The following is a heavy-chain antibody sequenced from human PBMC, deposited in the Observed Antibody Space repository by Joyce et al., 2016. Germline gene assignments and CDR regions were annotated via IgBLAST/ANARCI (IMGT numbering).Heavy chain of an antibody. D-gene: IGHD6-13*01. Sequence: QVQLVESGGGVVQPGRSLRLSCAASGFTFSNHAMHWVRQAPGKGLEWVALISYDGSNQYYADSVKGRFTVSRDSSKNTLFLQMNSLRGEDTAIYYCAKDPRRGVVAAGTFDYWGQGTLVTVSS. J-gene: IGHJ4*02. CDR3: AKDPRRGVVAAGTFDY. CDR2: ISYDGSNQ. V-gene: IGHV3-30*18. CDR1: GFTFSNHA.